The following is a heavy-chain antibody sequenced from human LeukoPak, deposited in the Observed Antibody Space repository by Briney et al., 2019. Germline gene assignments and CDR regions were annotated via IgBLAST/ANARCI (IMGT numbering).Heavy chain of an antibody. V-gene: IGHV3-11*01. CDR1: GFTFSDYY. CDR2: ISGSGDSK. J-gene: IGHJ4*02. D-gene: IGHD4-11*01. Sequence: PGGSLRLSCAASGFTFSDYYMNWIRQAPGKGLEWVSYISGSGDSKFYADSVKSRFTISRDNAKNSLYLQMNSLRAEDTAVYYCARRTYSNYFFDYWGQGALVTVSS. CDR3: ARRTYSNYFFDY.